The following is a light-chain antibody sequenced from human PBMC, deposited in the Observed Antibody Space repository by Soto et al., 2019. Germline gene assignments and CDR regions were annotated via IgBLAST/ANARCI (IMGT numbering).Light chain of an antibody. CDR2: GAS. CDR3: QQYNNWPLWT. V-gene: IGKV3-15*01. CDR1: QSVNSN. Sequence: EIVLTQSPATLSVSPGERATLSCRASQSVNSNLAWYKQKSGQAPRLLIYGASTRATGIPARFSGSGSGTEFSLTISSRQSEDFAVYYCQQYNNWPLWTFGQGTKVEIK. J-gene: IGKJ1*01.